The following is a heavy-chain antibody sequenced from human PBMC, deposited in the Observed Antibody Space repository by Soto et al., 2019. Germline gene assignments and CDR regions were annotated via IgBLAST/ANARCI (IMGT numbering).Heavy chain of an antibody. J-gene: IGHJ6*02. V-gene: IGHV4-39*01. CDR3: ARHGAYSTSVYYYYGMDV. D-gene: IGHD6-13*01. CDR1: GGAINSTVYY. Sequence: PSETLSLTCTVSGGAINSTVYYWFWIRHPPGKGLEWIGSSNYGGPTYYSPSLQSRVTISLDTAKNHFSLNLRSVTAADTAVYYCARHGAYSTSVYYYYGMDVWGQGTTVTVSS. CDR2: SNYGGPT.